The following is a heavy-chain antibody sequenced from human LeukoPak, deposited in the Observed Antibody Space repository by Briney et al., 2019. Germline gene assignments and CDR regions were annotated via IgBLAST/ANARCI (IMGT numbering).Heavy chain of an antibody. CDR3: ASGSLEVVEL. Sequence: VASVKVSCKASGCSFSSYAIRGVRQAPGEGLEWMGGIIPIFGTANYAQKFQGRVTITADKSTSTAYMELSSLRSEDTAVYYCASGSLEVVELWGQGTLVTVSS. D-gene: IGHD3-22*01. CDR2: IIPIFGTA. CDR1: GCSFSSYA. J-gene: IGHJ4*02. V-gene: IGHV1-69*06.